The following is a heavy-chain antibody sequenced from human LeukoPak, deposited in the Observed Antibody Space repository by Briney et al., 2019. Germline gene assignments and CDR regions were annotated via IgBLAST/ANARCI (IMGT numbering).Heavy chain of an antibody. CDR3: ARDFRYCSGGSCYGLY. CDR1: GYTFTSYG. Sequence: ASVKVSCKASGYTFTSYGISWVRQASGQGLEWMGWIGAYNGNTNYAQKLQGRVTMTTDTSTSTAYMELRSLRSDDTAVYYCARDFRYCSGGSCYGLYWGQGTLVTVSS. V-gene: IGHV1-18*04. J-gene: IGHJ4*02. D-gene: IGHD2-15*01. CDR2: IGAYNGNT.